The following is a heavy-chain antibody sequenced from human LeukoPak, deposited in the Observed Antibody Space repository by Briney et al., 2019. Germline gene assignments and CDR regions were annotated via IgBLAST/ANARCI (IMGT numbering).Heavy chain of an antibody. D-gene: IGHD6-25*01. CDR3: ARSRGYGVTGGMDV. CDR2: IYSDVST. CDR1: EFTASSNY. V-gene: IGHV3-53*01. Sequence: GGSLRLSCADSEFTASSNYMSWVRQAPGKGLEWVSVIYSDVSTYYADSVKGRYSISRDNSKNMLYLQMNSLRADDTAVYYCARSRGYGVTGGMDVWGQGTTVTVSS. J-gene: IGHJ6*02.